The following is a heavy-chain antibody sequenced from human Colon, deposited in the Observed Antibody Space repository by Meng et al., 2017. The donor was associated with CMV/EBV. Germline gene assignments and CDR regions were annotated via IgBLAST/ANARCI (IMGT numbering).Heavy chain of an antibody. CDR2: ISAYNGNT. D-gene: IGHD5-24*01. CDR1: GYTFTSYG. J-gene: IGHJ5*02. V-gene: IGHV1-18*01. Sequence: QVQLMQSGAEVKKPGDSVKVSCKASGYTFTSYGITWVRQAPGQGLEWLGWISAYNGNTNYAERFEGRVTMTTDTDTSTVFMELRSLTSDDTAEYYCARGEGYYDRWGQGTLVTVSS. CDR3: ARGEGYYDR.